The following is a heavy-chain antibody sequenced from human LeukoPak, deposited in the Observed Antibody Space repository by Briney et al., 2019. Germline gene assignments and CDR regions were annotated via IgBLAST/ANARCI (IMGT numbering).Heavy chain of an antibody. V-gene: IGHV3-23*01. J-gene: IGHJ4*02. D-gene: IGHD6-13*01. Sequence: PGGSLRLSCAASGFTFSSYAMSWVRQAPGKGLEWVSAIRGSGSSTYYADSVKGRFTISRDNSMNTLSLQMNSLRAEDTALYYCAKSSSWTYHYLDYWGQGALVTVSS. CDR1: GFTFSSYA. CDR2: IRGSGSST. CDR3: AKSSSWTYHYLDY.